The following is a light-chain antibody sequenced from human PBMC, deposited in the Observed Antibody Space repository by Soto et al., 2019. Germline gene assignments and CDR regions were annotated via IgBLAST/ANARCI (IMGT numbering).Light chain of an antibody. CDR1: QSVSSN. J-gene: IGKJ4*01. V-gene: IGKV3-15*01. CDR3: QQYDNWPPVT. Sequence: EIVMTQSPATLSVSPGERAILSCRTSQSVSSNLAWYQQKPGQAPRLLIYGASARATGIPARFSGSGSGTEFTLTISSLQSEDVAVYYCQQYDNWPPVTFGGGTKVEIK. CDR2: GAS.